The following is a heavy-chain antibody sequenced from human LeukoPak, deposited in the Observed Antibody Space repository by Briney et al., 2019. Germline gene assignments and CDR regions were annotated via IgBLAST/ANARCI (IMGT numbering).Heavy chain of an antibody. J-gene: IGHJ6*04. V-gene: IGHV3-74*01. Sequence: GGSLRLSCAASGFTFSSYWMHWVRQAPGKGLVWVSRINSDGSNTSYADSVKGRFTISRDNAKNTLYLQMNSLRAAATAVYYCAELGITLIGGVWGKGTTVTISS. CDR1: GFTFSSYW. CDR3: AELGITLIGGV. CDR2: INSDGSNT. D-gene: IGHD3-10*02.